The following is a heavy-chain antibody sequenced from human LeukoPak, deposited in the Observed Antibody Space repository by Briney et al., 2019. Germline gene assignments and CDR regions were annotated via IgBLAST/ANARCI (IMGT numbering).Heavy chain of an antibody. CDR3: ASWTMIVVVIPY. CDR1: GFTFSSST. CDR2: ISGSGDST. D-gene: IGHD3-22*01. Sequence: GGSLRLSCAASGFTFSSSTMSWVRQAPGKGLEWVSSISGSGDSTWYADSVKGRFTISRDNSKNTLYLQMNSLRAEDTAVYYCASWTMIVVVIPYWGQGTLVTVSS. J-gene: IGHJ4*02. V-gene: IGHV3-23*01.